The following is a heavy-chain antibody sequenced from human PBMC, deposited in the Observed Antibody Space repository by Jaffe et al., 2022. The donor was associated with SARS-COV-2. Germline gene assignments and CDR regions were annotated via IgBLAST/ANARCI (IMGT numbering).Heavy chain of an antibody. CDR2: VSGSGAST. J-gene: IGHJ4*02. Sequence: EVQLLESGGGLVQPGGSLRLSCATSGFSFSTYAMTWVRQAPGKGLEWVSTVSGSGASTYYADSVRGRFTISRDNSKNTLYLQMNSLRAEDTAIYSCAKGLQAAGPFDSWGQGTLVTVSS. CDR1: GFSFSTYA. D-gene: IGHD6-13*01. V-gene: IGHV3-23*01. CDR3: AKGLQAAGPFDS.